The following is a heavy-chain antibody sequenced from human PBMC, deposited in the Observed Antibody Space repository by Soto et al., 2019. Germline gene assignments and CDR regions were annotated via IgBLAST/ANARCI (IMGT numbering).Heavy chain of an antibody. Sequence: QVQLEQSGDEVKKPGASVKVSCKASGYIFVNYGIAWVRQAPGQGLEWLGWISPYTGNTYYATKVQGRLTLATDRSTSAAFMGLGSLSSADTSVYYCAMVDLYVTHTPQDVWGQGTTVTVSS. D-gene: IGHD3-16*01. V-gene: IGHV1-18*01. CDR1: GYIFVNYG. J-gene: IGHJ6*02. CDR3: AMVDLYVTHTPQDV. CDR2: ISPYTGNT.